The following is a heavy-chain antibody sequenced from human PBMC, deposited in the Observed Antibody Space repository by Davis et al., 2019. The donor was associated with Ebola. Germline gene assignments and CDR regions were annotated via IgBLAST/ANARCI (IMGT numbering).Heavy chain of an antibody. CDR2: INHSGST. CDR3: ARGRRYSYGPPRY. Sequence: MPSETLSLTCTVSGGSISSSSYYWSWIRQPPGKGLEWIGEINHSGSTNYNPSLKSRVTISVDTSKNQFSLKLNSVTAADTAVYYCARGRRYSYGPPRYWGQGTLVTVSS. J-gene: IGHJ4*02. CDR1: GGSISSSSYY. D-gene: IGHD5-18*01. V-gene: IGHV4-39*07.